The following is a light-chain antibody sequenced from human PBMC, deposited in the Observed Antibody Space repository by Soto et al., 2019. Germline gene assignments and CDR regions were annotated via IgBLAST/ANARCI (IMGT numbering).Light chain of an antibody. Sequence: QSVLTQPPSASGSPGQSVTISCTGTSWDVGSYDYVSWYQQHPGKAPKLMIYEINKRPSGVPDRFSGSKSGNTASLTVSGLQAEDEADYYCSSFAGSNNVPYVFGTGTKLTVL. V-gene: IGLV2-8*01. CDR2: EIN. J-gene: IGLJ1*01. CDR3: SSFAGSNNVPYV. CDR1: SWDVGSYDY.